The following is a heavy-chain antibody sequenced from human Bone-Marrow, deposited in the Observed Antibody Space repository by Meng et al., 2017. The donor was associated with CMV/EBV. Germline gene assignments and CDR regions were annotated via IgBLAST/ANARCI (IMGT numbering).Heavy chain of an antibody. CDR3: AKSRLGDY. J-gene: IGHJ4*02. D-gene: IGHD7-27*01. Sequence: SLRPSCGASGFTFRSFVMSWVRQAPGEGLEWVSLITTTGNTFYADSVKGRFTISRDNSKNTVYLQMNNLRAEETAIYYCAKSRLGDYWGRGTLVTVSS. CDR1: GFTFRSFV. CDR2: ITTTGNT. V-gene: IGHV3-23*01.